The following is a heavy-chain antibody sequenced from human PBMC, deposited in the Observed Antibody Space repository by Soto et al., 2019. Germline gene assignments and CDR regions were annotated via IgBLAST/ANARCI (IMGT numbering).Heavy chain of an antibody. J-gene: IGHJ6*02. CDR1: GFTFSSYG. CDR3: AILRGGGYYYGMDV. CDR2: ISYDGSNK. D-gene: IGHD3-10*01. Sequence: VGSLRLSCAASGFTFSSYGMHWVRQAPGKGLEWVAVISYDGSNKYYADSVKGRFTISRDNSKNTLYLQMNSLRAEDTAVYYCAILRGGGYYYGMDVWGQGTTVTVSS. V-gene: IGHV3-30*03.